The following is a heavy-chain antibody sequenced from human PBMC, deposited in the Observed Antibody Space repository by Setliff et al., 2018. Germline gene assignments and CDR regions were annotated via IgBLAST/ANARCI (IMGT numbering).Heavy chain of an antibody. V-gene: IGHV4-59*11. CDR1: GGSINGHY. CDR2: IYYTGKT. CDR3: ARSSPSGDSYGPLDY. D-gene: IGHD5-18*01. Sequence: PSETLSLTCTISGGSINGHYWSWIRQPPGKGLERIGNIYYTGKTNYNHSLKSRVTISVDTSKNQFTLKVNSVTAADTAVYYCARSSPSGDSYGPLDYWGQGTLVTVSS. J-gene: IGHJ4*02.